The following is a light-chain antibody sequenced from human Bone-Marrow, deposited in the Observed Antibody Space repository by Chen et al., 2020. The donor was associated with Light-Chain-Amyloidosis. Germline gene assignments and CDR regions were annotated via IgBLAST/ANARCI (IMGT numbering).Light chain of an antibody. V-gene: IGLV3-21*02. J-gene: IGLJ3*02. CDR3: QVWDRSSDRPV. CDR2: EDS. Sequence: SYVLTQPSSVSVAPGQTATIACGGNNIASTSVHWYQQTPGQAPLLVVYEDSDRPSGIPERLSGTNSGNTATLTISRVEAGDEADYYCQVWDRSSDRPVFGGGTKLTVL. CDR1: NIASTS.